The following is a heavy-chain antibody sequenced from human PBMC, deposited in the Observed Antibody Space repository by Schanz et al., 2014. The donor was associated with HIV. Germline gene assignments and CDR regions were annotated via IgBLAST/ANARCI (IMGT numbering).Heavy chain of an antibody. D-gene: IGHD2-21*01. Sequence: QVHLEQSGAEVRKPGSSMKVSCKTSGGSFIDHAISWVRQAPGQGLEWMGGIIPLSGTTSYAQTLRGRVTITADKSTSTAYMELTSLRFEDTAVYYCARKGGDGYERLDVWGQGTTVTVSS. V-gene: IGHV1-69*06. CDR3: ARKGGDGYERLDV. J-gene: IGHJ6*02. CDR1: GGSFIDHA. CDR2: IIPLSGTT.